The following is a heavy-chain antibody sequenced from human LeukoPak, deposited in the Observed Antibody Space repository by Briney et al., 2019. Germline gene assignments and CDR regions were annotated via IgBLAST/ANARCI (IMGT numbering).Heavy chain of an antibody. J-gene: IGHJ4*02. V-gene: IGHV3-23*01. Sequence: PGGSLRPSCAASGFTFSSYAMSWARQAPGKGLEWVSAISGSGGSTYYADSVKGRFTISRDNSKNTLYLQMNSLRAEDTAVYYCAKDRWVRYGSGSYLDYWGQGTLVTVSS. CDR3: AKDRWVRYGSGSYLDY. CDR1: GFTFSSYA. D-gene: IGHD3-10*01. CDR2: ISGSGGST.